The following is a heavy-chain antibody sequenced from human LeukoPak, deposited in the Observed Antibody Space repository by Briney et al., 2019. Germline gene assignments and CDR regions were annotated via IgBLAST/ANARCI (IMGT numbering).Heavy chain of an antibody. Sequence: SETLSLTCTVSGESISGFYWNWIRQPPGKGLEWIGYIYHSGSTYYNPSLKSRVTISVDRSKNQFSLKLSSVTAADTAVYYCARGYKERNFPYYFDYWGQGTLVTVFS. CDR1: GESISGFY. V-gene: IGHV4-59*12. CDR3: ARGYKERNFPYYFDY. D-gene: IGHD1-14*01. CDR2: IYHSGST. J-gene: IGHJ4*02.